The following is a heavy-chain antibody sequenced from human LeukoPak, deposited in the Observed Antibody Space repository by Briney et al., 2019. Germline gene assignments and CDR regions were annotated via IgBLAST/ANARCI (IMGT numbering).Heavy chain of an antibody. D-gene: IGHD5-24*01. V-gene: IGHV3-30*02. J-gene: IGHJ3*02. CDR3: ARTDGYGPDDAFDI. CDR2: IRYDGSNK. Sequence: PTGGSLRLSCATSGFTFTNYGMHWARQAPGKGLEWVAFIRYDGSNKYYADSVKGRFTISRDNAKNSLYLQMNSLRAEDTAVYYCARTDGYGPDDAFDIWGQGTMVTVSS. CDR1: GFTFTNYG.